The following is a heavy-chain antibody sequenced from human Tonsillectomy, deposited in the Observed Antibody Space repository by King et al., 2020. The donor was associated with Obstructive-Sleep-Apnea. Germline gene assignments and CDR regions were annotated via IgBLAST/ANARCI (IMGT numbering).Heavy chain of an antibody. CDR2: ISSSSSYI. D-gene: IGHD1-26*01. V-gene: IGHV3-21*01. Sequence: VQLVESGGGLVKPGGSLRLSCAASGFTFSSYSMNWVRQAPGKGLEWVSSISSSSSYIYYADSVKGRFTISRDNAKNSLYLQMNSLGAEDTAVYYCARDLRYTGSYYYCYGMDVWGQATTVTVSS. J-gene: IGHJ6*02. CDR3: ARDLRYTGSYYYCYGMDV. CDR1: GFTFSSYS.